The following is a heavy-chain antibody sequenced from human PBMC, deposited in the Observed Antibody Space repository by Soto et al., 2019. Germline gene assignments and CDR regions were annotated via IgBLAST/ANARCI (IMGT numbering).Heavy chain of an antibody. D-gene: IGHD2-21*02. V-gene: IGHV3-33*01. CDR3: ARDGIPYCGGDCYFEY. J-gene: IGHJ4*02. Sequence: QVQLVESGGGVVQPGRSLRLSCAASGFTFSTYGMHWVRQAPGKGLEWVAVIWYDGSNKYSADSVKGRFTISRDNSKNXLYLQMNSLRAEDTAVYYCARDGIPYCGGDCYFEYWGQGTLVTVSS. CDR1: GFTFSTYG. CDR2: IWYDGSNK.